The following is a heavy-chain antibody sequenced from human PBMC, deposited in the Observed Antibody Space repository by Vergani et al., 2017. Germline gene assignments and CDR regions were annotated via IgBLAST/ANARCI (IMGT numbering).Heavy chain of an antibody. CDR3: VHRLGYFDWDGAFDV. V-gene: IGHV2-5*01. Sequence: QITLRESGPTLVKPTQTLTLTCTFSGFSLTTGGEGVGWIRQPPGRALEWLAFVYWNDDERYSPSLKSRATITKDTSKNEVILTMATMDPVDTATYYCVHRLGYFDWDGAFDVWGPGTMVTVSS. D-gene: IGHD3-9*01. CDR2: VYWNDDE. J-gene: IGHJ3*01. CDR1: GFSLTTGGEG.